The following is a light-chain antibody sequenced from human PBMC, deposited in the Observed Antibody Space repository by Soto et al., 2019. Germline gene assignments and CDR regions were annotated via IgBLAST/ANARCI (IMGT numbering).Light chain of an antibody. Sequence: EIVXTXSPATLSXSPGERATLSCRASQSVSSNLAWYQQKPGQAPRLLIYGASTRATGIPARFSGSGSGTEFTLTISSLQSEDFAVYYCQQYNNWGTFGQGTKVEIK. V-gene: IGKV3-15*01. CDR3: QQYNNWGT. J-gene: IGKJ1*01. CDR2: GAS. CDR1: QSVSSN.